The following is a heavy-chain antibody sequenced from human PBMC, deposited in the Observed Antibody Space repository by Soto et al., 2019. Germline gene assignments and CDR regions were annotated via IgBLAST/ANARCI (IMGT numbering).Heavy chain of an antibody. CDR1: GLTFSSYA. J-gene: IGHJ3*02. V-gene: IGHV3-23*01. Sequence: PGGSLRLSCVGSGLTFSSYAMGWVRQAPGKGLEWVSGIDGTGGSTYYAESVKGRFTISRDNSKNTLYLQMNSLRVEDTAVYYCAKGLFAIVVVGGYDIWGQGTMVTVSS. CDR2: IDGTGGST. D-gene: IGHD5-12*01. CDR3: AKGLFAIVVVGGYDI.